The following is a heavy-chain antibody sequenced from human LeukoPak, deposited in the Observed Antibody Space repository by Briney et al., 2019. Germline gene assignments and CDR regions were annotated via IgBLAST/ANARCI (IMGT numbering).Heavy chain of an antibody. V-gene: IGHV3-30*04. CDR2: ISYDGSNK. J-gene: IGHJ4*02. D-gene: IGHD4-17*01. Sequence: PGRSLRLSCAASGFTFSSYAMHWVRQAPGKGLEWVAVISYDGSNKYYADSVKGRFTISRDNSKSTLYLQMNSLRAEDTAVYYCASAAEDYGLSNFDYWGQGTLVTVSS. CDR3: ASAAEDYGLSNFDY. CDR1: GFTFSSYA.